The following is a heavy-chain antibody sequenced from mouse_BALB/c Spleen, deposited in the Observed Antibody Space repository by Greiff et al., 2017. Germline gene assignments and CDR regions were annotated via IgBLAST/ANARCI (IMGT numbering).Heavy chain of an antibody. V-gene: IGHV3-6*02. CDR3: AREGYRYDGYYFDY. CDR2: ISYDGSN. D-gene: IGHD2-14*01. Sequence: EVKVEESGPGLVKPSQSLSLTCSVTGYSITSGYYWNWIRQFPGNKLEWMGYISYDGSNNYNPSLKNRISITRDTSKNQFFLKLNSVTTEDTATYYCAREGYRYDGYYFDYWGQGTTLTVSS. CDR1: GYSITSGYY. J-gene: IGHJ2*01.